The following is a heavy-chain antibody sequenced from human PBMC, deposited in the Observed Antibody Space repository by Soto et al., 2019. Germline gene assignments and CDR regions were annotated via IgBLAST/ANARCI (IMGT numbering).Heavy chain of an antibody. CDR2: ISPGSRYP. J-gene: IGHJ5*02. CDR3: VRGGGGGLFDP. V-gene: IGHV3-11*06. D-gene: IGHD2-15*01. CDR1: GFPSMANS. Sequence: QVQLVSLGEAWVTPGGSFESSGAGLGFPSMANSIAGIRQPQGKGLEWLSYISPGSRYPAYADSVKGRFTISRDNARRSLSLQMNSLTVDDTAIYYCVRGGGGGLFDPWGQGSMVTVSS.